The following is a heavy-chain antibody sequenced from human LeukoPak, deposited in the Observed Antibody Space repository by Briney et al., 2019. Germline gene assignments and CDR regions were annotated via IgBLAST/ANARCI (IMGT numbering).Heavy chain of an antibody. CDR2: INHSGST. V-gene: IGHV4-34*01. J-gene: IGHJ5*02. D-gene: IGHD3-16*02. CDR3: ARGSSTDYVWGSYRFHGWFDP. Sequence: SETLSLTCAVYGGSFSGYYWSWIRQPPGKGLEWIGEINHSGSTNYNPSLKSRVTISVDTSKNQFSLKLSSVTAADTAVYYCARGSSTDYVWGSYRFHGWFDPWGQGTLVTVSS. CDR1: GGSFSGYY.